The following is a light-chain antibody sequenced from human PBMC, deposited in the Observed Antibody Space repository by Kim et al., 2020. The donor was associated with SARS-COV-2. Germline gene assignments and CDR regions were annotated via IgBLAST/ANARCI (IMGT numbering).Light chain of an antibody. J-gene: IGKJ2*01. CDR2: GTS. CDR3: QQYGNSPMYS. V-gene: IGKV3-20*01. Sequence: EIVLTQSPATLSLSPGERATLSCRASRSVSSTYLAWYQQRPGQAPSLLMYGTSRRATGVPDRFSGWGSGTDFTLTISRLKPEDFAVYYCQQYGNSPMYSFGPGTKLEI. CDR1: RSVSSTY.